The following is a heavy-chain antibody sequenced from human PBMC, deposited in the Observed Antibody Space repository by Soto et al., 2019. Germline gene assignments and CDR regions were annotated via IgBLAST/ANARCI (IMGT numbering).Heavy chain of an antibody. CDR1: GFSLSTSGVG. Sequence: QITLKESGPTLVKPTQTLTLTCTFSGFSLSTSGVGVGWIRQPPGKALEWLALIYWDDDKRYSPSLKSSLTITKDTFKIRGVLTMTNMERVDTATYYCAHMDWNVGSFDFWGQGTLVTVSS. V-gene: IGHV2-5*02. D-gene: IGHD1-1*01. CDR3: AHMDWNVGSFDF. J-gene: IGHJ4*02. CDR2: IYWDDDK.